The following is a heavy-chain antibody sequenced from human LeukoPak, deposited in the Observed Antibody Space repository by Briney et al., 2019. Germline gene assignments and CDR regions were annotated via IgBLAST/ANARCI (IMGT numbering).Heavy chain of an antibody. CDR1: GGSISSYY. CDR3: ARQVAARHVYYYYYMDV. Sequence: NSSETLSLTCTVSGGSISSYYWSWIRQPPGKGLEWIGYIYYSGSTNYNPSLKSRVTISVDTSKNQFSLKLSSVTAADTAVYYCARQVAARHVYYYYYMDVWGKGTTVTVSS. V-gene: IGHV4-59*08. J-gene: IGHJ6*03. D-gene: IGHD6-6*01. CDR2: IYYSGST.